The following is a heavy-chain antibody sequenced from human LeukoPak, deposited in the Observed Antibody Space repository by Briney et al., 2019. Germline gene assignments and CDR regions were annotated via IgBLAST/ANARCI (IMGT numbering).Heavy chain of an antibody. Sequence: GGSLRLSCAASGFTFSSYGMHWVRQAPGKGLEWVAVIWYDGSNKYYADSVKGRFTISRDNSKNTLYLQMNSLRAEDTAVYYCARLRGYSYGYGDYWGQGTLVTVSS. D-gene: IGHD5-18*01. CDR1: GFTFSSYG. V-gene: IGHV3-33*01. J-gene: IGHJ4*02. CDR2: IWYDGSNK. CDR3: ARLRGYSYGYGDY.